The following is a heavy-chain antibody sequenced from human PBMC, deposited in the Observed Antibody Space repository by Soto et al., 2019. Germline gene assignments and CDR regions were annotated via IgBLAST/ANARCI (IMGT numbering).Heavy chain of an antibody. CDR2: IHPSGST. Sequence: PSETLSLSCAVYGGSFSDYYCTWAPQPPGKGLEWIGEIHPSGSTHFNPSLKSRGTISVDTSKSQFSLKLISVTAADTAIYYCARGMDAYKTGNYWSQGTLVIVSS. J-gene: IGHJ4*02. CDR1: GGSFSDYY. CDR3: ARGMDAYKTGNY. D-gene: IGHD1-1*01. V-gene: IGHV4-34*01.